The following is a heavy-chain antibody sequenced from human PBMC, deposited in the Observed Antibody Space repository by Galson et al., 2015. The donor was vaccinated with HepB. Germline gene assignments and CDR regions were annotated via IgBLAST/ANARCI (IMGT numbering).Heavy chain of an antibody. CDR1: GGTFSSYA. CDR2: IIPIFGTA. Sequence: SVKVSCKASGGTFSSYAISWVRQAPGQGLEWMGGIIPIFGTANYAQKFQGRVTITADESTSTAYMELSSLRSEDTAVYYCAREPPYYYDSSGYLDYWGQGTLVTVSS. D-gene: IGHD3-22*01. J-gene: IGHJ4*02. V-gene: IGHV1-69*13. CDR3: AREPPYYYDSSGYLDY.